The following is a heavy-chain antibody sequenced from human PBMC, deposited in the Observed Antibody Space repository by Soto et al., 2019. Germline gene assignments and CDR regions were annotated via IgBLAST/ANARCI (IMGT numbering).Heavy chain of an antibody. D-gene: IGHD3-16*01. CDR1: GGTFSSYT. CDR3: ARGVIGGDGCNLGYDY. Sequence: QVQLVQSGAEVKKPGSSVRVSCKASGGTFSSYTISWVRQAPGQGLEWMGRIIPILGIANYAQKFQGRVTITADKSTSTANMELSSLRSEDTAVYYCARGVIGGDGCNLGYDYWGQGTLVTVSS. J-gene: IGHJ4*02. CDR2: IIPILGIA. V-gene: IGHV1-69*02.